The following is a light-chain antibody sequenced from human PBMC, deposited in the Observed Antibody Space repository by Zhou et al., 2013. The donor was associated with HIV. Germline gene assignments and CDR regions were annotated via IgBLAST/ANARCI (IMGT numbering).Light chain of an antibody. J-gene: IGKJ5*01. CDR3: QQYYSYPPIT. Sequence: DFQMTQSPSAMSASVGDRVTITCRASQGSSNYLAWFQQKPGKVPKRLIYVASSLQSGVPSRFSGSGSGTEFTLTISSLQPEDFASYYCQQYYSYPPITFGQGTRLEIK. CDR2: VAS. V-gene: IGKV1-17*03. CDR1: QGSSNY.